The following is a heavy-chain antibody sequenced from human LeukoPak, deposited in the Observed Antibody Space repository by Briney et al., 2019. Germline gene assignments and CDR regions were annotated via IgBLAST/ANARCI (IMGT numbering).Heavy chain of an antibody. CDR1: GFTFSLSW. CDR3: VRDSYNCGGDRSPIFAQ. J-gene: IGHJ4*02. CDR2: IGTDGSTS. D-gene: IGHD2-21*02. V-gene: IGHV3-74*01. Sequence: TGGSLRLSCAASGFTFSLSWMHWVRQVPGKGLLWVSRIGTDGSTSYADSVRGRFTVSRQDDKDTLFLQMNGLRVDDMGIHYCVRDSYNCGGDRSPIFAQWGQGTLVTVSP.